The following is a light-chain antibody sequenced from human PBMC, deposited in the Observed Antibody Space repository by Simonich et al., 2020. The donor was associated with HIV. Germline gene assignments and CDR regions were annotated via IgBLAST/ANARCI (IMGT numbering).Light chain of an antibody. J-gene: IGKJ1*01. CDR1: QTFLYSSNNKNY. CDR3: QQYYSTPWT. V-gene: IGKV4-1*01. Sequence: DIVMTQSPDPLAVSLGERATINCKSSQTFLYSSNNKNYLAWYQQKPGQPPKLLIYWASTRQSGVPDRFSGSGSGTDFTLTISSLQAEDVAVYYCQQYYSTPWTFGQGTKVEIK. CDR2: WAS.